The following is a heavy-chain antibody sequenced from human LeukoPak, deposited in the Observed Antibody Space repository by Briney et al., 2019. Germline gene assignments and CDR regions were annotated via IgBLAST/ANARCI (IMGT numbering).Heavy chain of an antibody. Sequence: ASVKVPCKASGSTFTCYYTKWLRQAPGQGLEWMGIISPSGGSTSYAQKFQGRVTMTRDTTTSTVYMELSSLRSEDTAVYHCASNGSISADDADRGFWGQRTLVTVSS. CDR1: GSTFTCYY. V-gene: IGHV1-46*01. J-gene: IGHJ4*02. D-gene: IGHD6-13*01. CDR2: ISPSGGST. CDR3: ASNGSISADDADRGF.